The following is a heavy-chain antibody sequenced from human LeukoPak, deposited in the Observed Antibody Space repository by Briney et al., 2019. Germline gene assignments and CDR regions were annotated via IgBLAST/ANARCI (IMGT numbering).Heavy chain of an antibody. Sequence: SETLSLTCTVSGGSMNNYYWSWIRQPPGKGLEWIAYIYYSGSPNYTPSLKSRVTISVDTSRNQFSLKMSSVTAADTAVYYCARSPPYSSSVPWGQGTLVTVSS. CDR1: GGSMNNYY. J-gene: IGHJ4*02. CDR3: ARSPPYSSSVP. V-gene: IGHV4-59*08. D-gene: IGHD6-6*01. CDR2: IYYSGSP.